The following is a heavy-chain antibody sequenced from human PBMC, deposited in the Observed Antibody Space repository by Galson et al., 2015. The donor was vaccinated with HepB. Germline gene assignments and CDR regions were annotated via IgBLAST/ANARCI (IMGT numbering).Heavy chain of an antibody. J-gene: IGHJ4*02. V-gene: IGHV3-30*02. CDR2: IRYDGSNK. D-gene: IGHD6-19*01. CDR1: GFTFSSYG. Sequence: SLRLSCAASGFTFSSYGMHWVRQAPGKGLEWVAFIRYDGSNKYYADSVKGRFTISRDNSKNTLYLQMNSLRAEDTAVYYCAKSAVAGRGVEDYWGQGTLVTVSS. CDR3: AKSAVAGRGVEDY.